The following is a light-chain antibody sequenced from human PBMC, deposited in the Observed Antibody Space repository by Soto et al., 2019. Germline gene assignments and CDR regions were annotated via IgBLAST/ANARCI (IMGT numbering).Light chain of an antibody. J-gene: IGKJ3*01. CDR3: QQYGRTPT. Sequence: ETVLTQYPDTLPLSPGDSATLSCRANQTVDNNYVAWYQHRPGQPPRLLIGGLYGRAAGIPDRFRGSGSGTDFTLPISRLEPEDFAVYYCQQYGRTPTFGPGT. CDR1: QTVDNNY. V-gene: IGKV3-20*01. CDR2: GLY.